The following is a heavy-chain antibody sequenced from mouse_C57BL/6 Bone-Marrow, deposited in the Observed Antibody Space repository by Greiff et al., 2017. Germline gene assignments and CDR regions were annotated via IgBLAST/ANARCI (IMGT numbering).Heavy chain of an antibody. J-gene: IGHJ4*01. Sequence: QVQLKQPGAELVRPGSSVKLSCKASGYTFTSYWMHWVKQRPIQGLEWIGNIDPSDSETHYNQKFKDKATLTVDKSSSTAYMQLSSLTSEDSAVYYCARRLYYAMDYWGQGTSVTVSS. D-gene: IGHD6-1*01. V-gene: IGHV1-52*01. CDR3: ARRLYYAMDY. CDR2: IDPSDSET. CDR1: GYTFTSYW.